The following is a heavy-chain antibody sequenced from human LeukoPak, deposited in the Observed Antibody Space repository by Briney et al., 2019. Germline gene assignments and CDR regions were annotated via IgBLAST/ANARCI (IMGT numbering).Heavy chain of an antibody. V-gene: IGHV1-69*04. Sequence: SVKVSCKASGGTFSSYAISWVRQAPGQGLEWMGRIIAILGIANYAQKFQGRVTITADKSTSTAYMELSSLRSEDTAVYYCARRLGDGMDVWGQGTTVTVSS. J-gene: IGHJ6*02. CDR2: IIAILGIA. CDR1: GGTFSSYA. D-gene: IGHD1-26*01. CDR3: ARRLGDGMDV.